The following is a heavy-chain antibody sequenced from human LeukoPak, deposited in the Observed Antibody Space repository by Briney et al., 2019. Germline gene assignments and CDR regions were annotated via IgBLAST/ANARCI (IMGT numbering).Heavy chain of an antibody. CDR3: ARVSQVGASWFDP. V-gene: IGHV5-51*01. CDR1: GYTFSTYW. D-gene: IGHD1-26*01. CDR2: IYPGDSDT. Sequence: GESLKISCKGSGYTFSTYWIGWVRQMPGKGLEWMGIIYPGDSDTRYSPSFQGQVTIAADKSISTAYLQWSSLKASDTAMYYCARVSQVGASWFDPWGQGTLVTVSS. J-gene: IGHJ5*02.